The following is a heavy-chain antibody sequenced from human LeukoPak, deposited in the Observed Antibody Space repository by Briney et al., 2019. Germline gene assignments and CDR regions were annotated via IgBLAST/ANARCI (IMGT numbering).Heavy chain of an antibody. Sequence: PGGSLRLSCAASGFTFSSYAMSWVRQAPGKGLEWVSAISGSGGSTYYADSVKGRFTISRDNSKNTLYLQMNSLRAEDTAVYYCAKDHYYDSSGYYYGTDAFDIWGQGTMVTVSS. J-gene: IGHJ3*02. CDR3: AKDHYYDSSGYYYGTDAFDI. D-gene: IGHD3-22*01. V-gene: IGHV3-23*01. CDR1: GFTFSSYA. CDR2: ISGSGGST.